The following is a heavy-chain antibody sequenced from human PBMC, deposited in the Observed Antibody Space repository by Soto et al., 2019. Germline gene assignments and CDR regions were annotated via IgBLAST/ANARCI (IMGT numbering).Heavy chain of an antibody. V-gene: IGHV3-33*01. CDR3: ARDDDYEANAIDL. CDR2: IWSHGNRE. D-gene: IGHD4-17*01. CDR1: GFTFSRYG. Sequence: QVQLVESGGGVVQPGRSLRLSCAASGFTFSRYGMHWVRQAPGKGLEWVALIWSHGNREVYVDSVKGRFTISRDNSENTLYLQMDSLRVEDTAVYYCARDDDYEANAIDLWGQGTLVPVSS. J-gene: IGHJ5*02.